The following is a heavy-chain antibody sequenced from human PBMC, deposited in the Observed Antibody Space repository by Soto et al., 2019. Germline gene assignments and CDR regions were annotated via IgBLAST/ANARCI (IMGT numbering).Heavy chain of an antibody. CDR3: ARGVLA. CDR1: GGSVNSGGYS. J-gene: IGHJ5*02. V-gene: IGHV4-30-2*01. CDR2: ISPSGSP. D-gene: IGHD2-8*01. Sequence: PSETLSLTCSVSGGSVNSGGYSWSWIRQPPGKGLEWIGFISPSGSPAYKPSLKSRVTISVDRSNNQISLELFSVTAADTAVYYCARGVLAWGPGTLVTVSS.